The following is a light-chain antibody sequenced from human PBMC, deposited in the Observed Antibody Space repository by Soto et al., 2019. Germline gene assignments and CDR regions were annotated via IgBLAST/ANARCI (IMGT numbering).Light chain of an antibody. J-gene: IGLJ2*01. Sequence: QSVLTQPPSASGTPGQRVTISCSGGRSNIGTNYVHWYQKLPGTAPKLLIYSSDHRPSGVPDRFSGTKSGTSASLVISGLQSEDDGDYYCAAWDDSLSGVIFGGGTKLTVL. CDR3: AAWDDSLSGVI. CDR1: RSNIGTNY. V-gene: IGLV1-44*01. CDR2: SSD.